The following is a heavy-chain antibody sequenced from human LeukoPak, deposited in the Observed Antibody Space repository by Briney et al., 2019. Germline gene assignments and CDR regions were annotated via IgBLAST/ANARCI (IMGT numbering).Heavy chain of an antibody. D-gene: IGHD3-22*01. CDR3: AKAEDYYDSSGYYYEQVLDY. J-gene: IGHJ4*02. CDR2: ISYDGSNK. V-gene: IGHV3-30*07. CDR1: GFTFSSYA. Sequence: GGSLRLSCAASGFTFSSYAMHWVRQAPGKGLEWVAVISYDGSNKYYADSVKGRFTISRDNSKNTLYLQMNSLRAEDTAVYYCAKAEDYYDSSGYYYEQVLDYWGQGTLVTVSS.